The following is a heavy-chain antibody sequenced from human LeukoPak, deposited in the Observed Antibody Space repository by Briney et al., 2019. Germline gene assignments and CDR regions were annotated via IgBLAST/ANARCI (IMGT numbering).Heavy chain of an antibody. V-gene: IGHV3-53*01. J-gene: IGHJ4*02. D-gene: IGHD4-17*01. CDR1: GFTVSSNY. Sequence: GGSLRLSCAASGFTVSSNYMSWVRQAPGKGLEWVSVIYSGGSTYYADSVKGRFTISRDNSKNTLYLQMNSLRAEDTAVYYCARVPGDYGGYFDYWGQGTLVTVSS. CDR3: ARVPGDYGGYFDY. CDR2: IYSGGST.